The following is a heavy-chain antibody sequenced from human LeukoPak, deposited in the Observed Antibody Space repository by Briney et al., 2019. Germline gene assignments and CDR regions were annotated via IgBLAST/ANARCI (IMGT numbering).Heavy chain of an antibody. CDR2: IYSGGST. Sequence: GGSLRLSCAASGFTVSTNYMSWVRQAPGKGLEWVSVIYSGGSTYYADSVKGRFTISRDNSKNTLYLQMNSLRAEDTAVYYCARVDSGSYRGAYYFDYWGQGTLVTVSS. V-gene: IGHV3-66*02. CDR3: ARVDSGSYRGAYYFDY. CDR1: GFTVSTNY. D-gene: IGHD1-26*01. J-gene: IGHJ4*02.